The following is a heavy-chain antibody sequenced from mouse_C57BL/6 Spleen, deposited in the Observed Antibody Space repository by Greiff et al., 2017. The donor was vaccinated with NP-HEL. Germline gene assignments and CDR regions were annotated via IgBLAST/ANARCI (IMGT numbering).Heavy chain of an antibody. CDR3: ARSYYDYDGDYYAMDY. Sequence: VKLMESGAELMKPGASVKLSCKATGYTFTGYWIEWVKQRPGHGLEWIGEILPGSGSTNYNEKFKGKATFTADTSSNTAYMQLSSLTTEDSAIYYCARSYYDYDGDYYAMDYWGQGTSVTVSS. D-gene: IGHD2-4*01. J-gene: IGHJ4*01. CDR2: ILPGSGST. V-gene: IGHV1-9*01. CDR1: GYTFTGYW.